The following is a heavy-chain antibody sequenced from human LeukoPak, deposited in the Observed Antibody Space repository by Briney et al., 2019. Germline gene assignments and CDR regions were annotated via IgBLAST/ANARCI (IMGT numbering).Heavy chain of an antibody. V-gene: IGHV4-59*12. CDR1: GGSINNYY. Sequence: SETLSLTCTVSGGSINNYYWSWIRQPPGKGLEWIGNIYYNGSTNYNPSLKSRVTMSVDTSKNQFSLKLSSVTAADTAVYYCASSSSAVWYYYYMDVWGKGTTVTVSS. CDR3: ASSSSAVWYYYYMDV. D-gene: IGHD6-19*01. J-gene: IGHJ6*03. CDR2: IYYNGST.